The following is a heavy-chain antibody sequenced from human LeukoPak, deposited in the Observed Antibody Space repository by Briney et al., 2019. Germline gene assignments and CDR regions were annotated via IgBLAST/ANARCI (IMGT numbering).Heavy chain of an antibody. J-gene: IGHJ1*01. CDR1: GFTFDDYA. D-gene: IGHD3-22*01. CDR2: ISWNSGSI. Sequence: GRSLRLSCAASGFTFDDYAMHWVRQAPGKGLEWVSGISWNSGSIGYADSVKGRFTISRDNAKNSLYLQMSSLRAEDTALYYCAKDTGYYYDSSGSLQHWGQGTLVTVSS. V-gene: IGHV3-9*01. CDR3: AKDTGYYYDSSGSLQH.